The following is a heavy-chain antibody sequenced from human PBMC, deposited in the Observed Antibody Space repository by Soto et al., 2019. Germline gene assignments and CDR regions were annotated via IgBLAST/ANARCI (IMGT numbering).Heavy chain of an antibody. V-gene: IGHV3-43*01. D-gene: IGHD3-9*01. CDR2: ISWDGDST. CDR3: AKGTPRYFDWLLRTDY. CDR1: GFTFDDYT. J-gene: IGHJ4*02. Sequence: GGSLRLSCAASGFTFDDYTMHWVRQAPGKGLEWVSLISWDGDSTYYADSVKGRFTISRDNSKNSLYLQMNSLRTEDTALYYCAKGTPRYFDWLLRTDYWGQGTLVTVSS.